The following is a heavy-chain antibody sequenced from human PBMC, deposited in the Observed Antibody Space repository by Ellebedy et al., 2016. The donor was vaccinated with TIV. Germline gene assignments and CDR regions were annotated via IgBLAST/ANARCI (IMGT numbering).Heavy chain of an antibody. CDR3: AKDYYDTLTGYYGPDY. D-gene: IGHD3-9*01. Sequence: PGGSLRLSCAASGFTFSSYGMHWVRQAPGQGLEWVAVIAYDGSNKYYASSVKGRFTISRDNSKNTLSLQMNSLRAEDTAVYYCAKDYYDTLTGYYGPDYWGQGTLVTVSS. J-gene: IGHJ4*02. CDR1: GFTFSSYG. V-gene: IGHV3-30*18. CDR2: IAYDGSNK.